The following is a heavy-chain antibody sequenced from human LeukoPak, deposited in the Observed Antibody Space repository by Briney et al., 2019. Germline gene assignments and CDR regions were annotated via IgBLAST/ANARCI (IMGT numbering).Heavy chain of an antibody. J-gene: IGHJ6*03. CDR1: GGSISSGSYY. CDR3: ARDMGWNMDV. D-gene: IGHD6-19*01. CDR2: IYTSGST. Sequence: PSETLSLTCTVSGGSISSGSYYWSWIRQPAGKGLEWIGRIYTSGSTNYNPSLKSRVTISVDTSKNQFSLKLSSVTAADTAVYYCARDMGWNMDVWGKGTTVTVSS. V-gene: IGHV4-61*02.